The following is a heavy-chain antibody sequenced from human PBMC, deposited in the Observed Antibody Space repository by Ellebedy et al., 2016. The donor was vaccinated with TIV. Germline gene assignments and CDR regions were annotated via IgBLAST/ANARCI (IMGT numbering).Heavy chain of an antibody. V-gene: IGHV4-59*12. CDR3: ARGDWFGDNWFDP. CDR1: GGSISSYY. CDR2: IYYSGST. J-gene: IGHJ5*02. D-gene: IGHD3-10*01. Sequence: SETLSLTXTVSGGSISSYYWSWIRQPPGKGLEWIGYIYYSGSTNYNPSLKSRVTISVDTSKNQFSLKLSSVTAADTAVYYCARGDWFGDNWFDPWGQGTLVTVSS.